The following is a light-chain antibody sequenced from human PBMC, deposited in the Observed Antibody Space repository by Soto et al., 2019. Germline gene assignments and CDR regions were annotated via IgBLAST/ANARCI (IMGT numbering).Light chain of an antibody. CDR2: EAS. J-gene: IGKJ1*01. CDR3: QQRGHWPRT. Sequence: EVVLTQSPATMSLYPGEGATLSCRASQSVSTYLAWYQQKPGQAPRLLIFEASKRATGIPVRISGSGSGTDFTLTISSLEPEDFAVYYCQQRGHWPRTFGQGTKVEMK. V-gene: IGKV3-11*01. CDR1: QSVSTY.